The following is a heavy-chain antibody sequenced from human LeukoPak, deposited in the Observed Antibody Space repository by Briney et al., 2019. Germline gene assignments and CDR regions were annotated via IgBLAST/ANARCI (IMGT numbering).Heavy chain of an antibody. D-gene: IGHD3-22*01. CDR3: ARFGVPDSSGTSFQH. J-gene: IGHJ1*01. CDR2: LNQDGSEK. CDR1: GFTFNGYR. V-gene: IGHV3-7*01. Sequence: PGGSLRLTCAASGFTFNGYRMSWVRQAPGKGLEWVANLNQDGSEKYYVDSVRGRYTISRDNAKNSLYLQMNTLRAEDTAVYYCARFGVPDSSGTSFQHWGQGTLVTVSS.